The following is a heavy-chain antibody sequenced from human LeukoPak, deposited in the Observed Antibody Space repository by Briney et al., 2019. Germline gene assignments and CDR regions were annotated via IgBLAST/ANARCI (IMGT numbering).Heavy chain of an antibody. CDR3: ARALGDGYNWDFDY. Sequence: GGSLRLSCAASGFTYSNYSMNWVRQAPGKGLEWVSSISSSSSYIYYADSVKGRFTISRDNAKNSLYLQMNSLRAEDTAVYYCARALGDGYNWDFDYWGQGTLVTVSS. J-gene: IGHJ4*02. V-gene: IGHV3-21*01. CDR1: GFTYSNYS. D-gene: IGHD5-24*01. CDR2: ISSSSSYI.